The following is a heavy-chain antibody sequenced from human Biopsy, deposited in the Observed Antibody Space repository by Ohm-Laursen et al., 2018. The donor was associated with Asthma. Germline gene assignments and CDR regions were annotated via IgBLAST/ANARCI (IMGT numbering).Heavy chain of an antibody. Sequence: GTLSLTCTVSGGSISSYYWDWIRQAPGKGLEWIGYISYGGKTSYNPSLKNRVPISRDTSKNQFSLRLTSVTAADTAVYFCARRITIFGVVQKDHGMDAWGQGTTVNVSS. J-gene: IGHJ6*02. CDR3: ARRITIFGVVQKDHGMDA. CDR1: GGSISSYY. V-gene: IGHV4-59*04. D-gene: IGHD3-3*01. CDR2: ISYGGKT.